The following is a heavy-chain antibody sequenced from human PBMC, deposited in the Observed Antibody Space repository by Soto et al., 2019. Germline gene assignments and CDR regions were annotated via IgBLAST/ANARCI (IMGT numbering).Heavy chain of an antibody. D-gene: IGHD3-3*02. CDR2: MFYGVST. V-gene: IGHV4-39*01. J-gene: IGHJ4*02. Sequence: QLQVQESGPGLVKPSETLSLTCTVSGSSINSSGYYWGWIRQPPGKVLEWIGSMFYGVSTYYNPSLKSRVTVSVDTSKNQFSLNLRSVTAEDTAVYYCARLPSRHLVDYWGQGTLVTVSS. CDR1: GSSINSSGYY. CDR3: ARLPSRHLVDY.